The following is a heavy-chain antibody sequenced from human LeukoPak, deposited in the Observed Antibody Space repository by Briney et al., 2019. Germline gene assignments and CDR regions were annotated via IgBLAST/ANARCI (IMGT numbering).Heavy chain of an antibody. CDR3: AKDRRDSSGWYQGVFDY. V-gene: IGHV3-23*01. J-gene: IGHJ4*02. CDR2: ISGSGGST. D-gene: IGHD6-19*01. Sequence: GGSLRLSCAASGFTFSSYAMSWVRQAPGKGLEWVSAISGSGGSTYYADSVKGRFTISRDNSKNTLYLQMNSLRAEDTVVYYCAKDRRDSSGWYQGVFDYWGQGTLVTVSS. CDR1: GFTFSSYA.